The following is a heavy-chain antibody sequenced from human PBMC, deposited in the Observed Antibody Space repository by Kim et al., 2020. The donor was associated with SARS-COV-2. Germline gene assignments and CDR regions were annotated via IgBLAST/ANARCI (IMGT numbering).Heavy chain of an antibody. J-gene: IGHJ6*02. CDR2: IKQDGSEK. D-gene: IGHD3-22*01. CDR1: RFTFSSHW. V-gene: IGHV3-7*05. Sequence: GGSLRLSCAASRFTFSSHWMSWVRQAPGKGLEWVVNIKQDGSEKYYVDSVKGRFTISRDNAKNSMYLQMNSLRAEDTAVYYCARGDSSGYYYYYYGMDVWGQGTTVTVSS. CDR3: ARGDSSGYYYYYYGMDV.